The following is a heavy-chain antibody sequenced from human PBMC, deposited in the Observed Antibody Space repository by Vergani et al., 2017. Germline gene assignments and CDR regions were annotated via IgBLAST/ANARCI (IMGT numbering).Heavy chain of an antibody. V-gene: IGHV4-34*01. J-gene: IGHJ5*02. CDR2: INHSGST. CDR3: ARCAKYQLLKSFDP. CDR1: GGSFSGYY. Sequence: QVQLQQWGAGLLKPSETLSLTCAVYGGSFSGYYWSWIRQPPGKGLEWIGEINHSGSTNYNPSLKSRVTISVDPSKKQFSLKLSSVTAADTAVYYCARCAKYQLLKSFDPWGQGTLVTVSS. D-gene: IGHD2-2*01.